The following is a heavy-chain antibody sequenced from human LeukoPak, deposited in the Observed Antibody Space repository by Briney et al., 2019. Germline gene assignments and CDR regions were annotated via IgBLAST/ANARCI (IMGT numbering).Heavy chain of an antibody. CDR2: ISSTSITI. J-gene: IGHJ4*02. V-gene: IGHV3-48*01. CDR3: AKDQYDIVVVPAAMHSDY. CDR1: GFTFSSYS. D-gene: IGHD2-2*01. Sequence: PGGSLRLSCAASGFTFSSYSMNWVRQAPGKGLEWVSYISSTSITIYYADSVKGRFTISRDNAKNSLYLQMNSLRAEDTAVYYCAKDQYDIVVVPAAMHSDYWGQGTLVTVSS.